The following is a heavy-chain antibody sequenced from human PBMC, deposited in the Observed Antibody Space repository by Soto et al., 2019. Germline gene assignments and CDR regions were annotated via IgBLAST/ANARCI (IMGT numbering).Heavy chain of an antibody. V-gene: IGHV1-69*13. CDR2: IIPIFGTA. CDR3: ARDPSQLRYFDWPLDY. CDR1: GGTFSSYA. D-gene: IGHD3-9*01. Sequence: ASVKVSCKASGGTFSSYAISWVRQAPGQGLEWMGGIIPIFGTANYAQKFQGRVTITADESTSTAYMELSSLRSEDTAVYYCARDPSQLRYFDWPLDYWGQGTLVTVSS. J-gene: IGHJ4*02.